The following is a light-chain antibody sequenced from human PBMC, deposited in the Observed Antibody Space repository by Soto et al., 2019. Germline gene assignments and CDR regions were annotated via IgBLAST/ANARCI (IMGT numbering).Light chain of an antibody. J-gene: IGKJ1*01. Sequence: TVMTQSPATLSVSPGVRATLSCRASQSISSNLAWYQQKPGQAPRLLIYGASTRATGIPARFSGSGSGTEFTLTISSLQSEHFAVYYCQQYNNWPRTFGQGSNGDIK. CDR3: QQYNNWPRT. CDR1: QSISSN. V-gene: IGKV3-15*01. CDR2: GAS.